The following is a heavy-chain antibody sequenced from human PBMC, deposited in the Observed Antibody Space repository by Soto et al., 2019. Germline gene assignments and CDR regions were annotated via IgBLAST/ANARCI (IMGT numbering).Heavy chain of an antibody. V-gene: IGHV3-11*01. CDR2: ISSSGSTI. J-gene: IGHJ6*03. CDR1: GFTFSDYY. D-gene: IGHD2-8*01. CDR3: ASPRTIRYYYYVDV. Sequence: QVQLVESGGGLVKPGGSLRLSCAASGFTFSDYYMSWIRQAPGKGLEWVSYISSSGSTIYYADSVKGRFTISRDNAKNPLYLKMNGTRAEDSAVYYCASPRTIRYYYYVDVWGKGTTVTVSS.